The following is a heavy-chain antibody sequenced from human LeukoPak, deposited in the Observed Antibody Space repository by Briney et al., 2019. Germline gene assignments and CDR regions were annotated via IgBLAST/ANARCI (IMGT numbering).Heavy chain of an antibody. Sequence: PGGSLRLSCAASGFTFDDYAMHWVRQAPGKGLEWVSGISWNSGSIGYADSVKGRFTISRDNAKNSLYLQMNSLRAEDTALYYCAKDRGGARFGEFYYIDYWGQGTLVTVSS. CDR2: ISWNSGSI. V-gene: IGHV3-9*01. CDR1: GFTFDDYA. D-gene: IGHD3-10*01. CDR3: AKDRGGARFGEFYYIDY. J-gene: IGHJ4*02.